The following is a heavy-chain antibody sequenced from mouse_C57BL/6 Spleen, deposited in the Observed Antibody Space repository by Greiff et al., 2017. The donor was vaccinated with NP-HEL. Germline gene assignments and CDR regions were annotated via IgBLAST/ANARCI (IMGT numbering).Heavy chain of an antibody. D-gene: IGHD1-1*01. Sequence: EVMLVESGEGLVKPGGSLKLSCAASGFTFSSYAMSWVRQTPEKRLEWVAYISSGGDYIYYADTVKGRFTISRDNARNTLYLQMSSLKSEDTAMYYCTRDRYYGSSYGGAMDYWGQGTSVTVSS. CDR3: TRDRYYGSSYGGAMDY. J-gene: IGHJ4*01. V-gene: IGHV5-9-1*02. CDR2: ISSGGDYI. CDR1: GFTFSSYA.